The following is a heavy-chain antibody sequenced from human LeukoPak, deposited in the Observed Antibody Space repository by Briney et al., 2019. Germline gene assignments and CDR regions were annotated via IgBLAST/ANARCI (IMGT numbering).Heavy chain of an antibody. CDR1: EFTFSTYG. J-gene: IGHJ4*02. CDR2: ISYDGSYK. Sequence: GGSLRLSCAASEFTFSTYGMHWVRQAPGKGLEWVAVISYDGSYKFYADSVKGRFTISRDNSKSTMYLQMNSLRAEDTAVYYCAKDRYSGLNTIDYWGQGTLVTVSS. D-gene: IGHD6-13*01. CDR3: AKDRYSGLNTIDY. V-gene: IGHV3-30*18.